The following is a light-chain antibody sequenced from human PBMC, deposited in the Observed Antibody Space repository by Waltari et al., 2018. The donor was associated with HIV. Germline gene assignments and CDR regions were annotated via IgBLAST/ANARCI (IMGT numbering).Light chain of an antibody. V-gene: IGLV1-40*01. CDR3: QSYDSNLSGL. CDR1: SSELGAVND. Sequence: SVLTQQPPVSAAPGPTVTIPCSARSSELGAVNDVNWYQQRPARAPNVVIFGNSKRPWGVPDRFSGSKSGSSASLVITVLQSEDEADYYCQSYDSNLSGLFGGGTKVTVL. CDR2: GNS. J-gene: IGLJ2*01.